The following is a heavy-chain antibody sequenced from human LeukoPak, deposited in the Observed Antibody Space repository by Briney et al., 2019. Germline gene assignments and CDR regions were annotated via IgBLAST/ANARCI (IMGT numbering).Heavy chain of an antibody. D-gene: IGHD3-9*01. CDR3: ARAVDSELGP. Sequence: PSQTLSLTCAVSGVSISSGGYSWSWIRQPPGKGLEWIGYIYHSGSTYYNPSLKSRVTISVDRSKNQFSLKLSSVTAADTAVYYCARAVDSELGPWGQGTLVTVSS. CDR1: GVSISSGGYS. J-gene: IGHJ5*02. CDR2: IYHSGST. V-gene: IGHV4-30-2*01.